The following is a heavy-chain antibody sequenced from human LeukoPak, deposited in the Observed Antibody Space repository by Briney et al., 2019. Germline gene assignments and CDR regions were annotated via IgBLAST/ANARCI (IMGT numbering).Heavy chain of an antibody. CDR3: ARDDDITMVRGVSLTY. D-gene: IGHD3-10*01. CDR1: GGTFSSYA. V-gene: IGHV1-69*04. Sequence: GASVKVSCKASGGTFSSYAISWVRQAPGQGLEWMGRIIPILGIANYAQKFQGRVTITADKSTSTAYMELSSLRSEDTAVYYCARDDDITMVRGVSLTYWGQGTLVTVSS. CDR2: IIPILGIA. J-gene: IGHJ4*02.